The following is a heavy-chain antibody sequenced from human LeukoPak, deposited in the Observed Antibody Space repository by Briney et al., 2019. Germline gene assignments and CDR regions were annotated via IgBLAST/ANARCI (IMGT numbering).Heavy chain of an antibody. CDR3: ARNSQLRGYWFDP. CDR1: GYTFTSYY. J-gene: IGHJ5*02. Sequence: ASVKVSCKASGYTFTSYYMHWVRQAPGQGLEWMGWISAYNGNTNYAQKLQGRVTMTTDTSTSTAYMELRSLRSDDTAVYYCARNSQLRGYWFDPWGQGTLVAVSS. V-gene: IGHV1-18*04. CDR2: ISAYNGNT. D-gene: IGHD2-2*01.